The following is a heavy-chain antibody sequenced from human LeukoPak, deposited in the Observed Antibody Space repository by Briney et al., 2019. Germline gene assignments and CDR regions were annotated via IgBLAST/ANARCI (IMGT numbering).Heavy chain of an antibody. CDR2: IGSSGSSI. V-gene: IGHV3-21*01. J-gene: IGHJ6*03. Sequence: GGSLRLSCAASGFTFGSYSMNWVRQAPGKGLEWVSSIGSSGSSIYHADSVKGRFTISRDNSKNTLYLQMNSLRAEDTAVYYCAKENVDSTTINYYYYYMDVWGKGTTVTISS. CDR1: GFTFGSYS. D-gene: IGHD5-12*01. CDR3: AKENVDSTTINYYYYYMDV.